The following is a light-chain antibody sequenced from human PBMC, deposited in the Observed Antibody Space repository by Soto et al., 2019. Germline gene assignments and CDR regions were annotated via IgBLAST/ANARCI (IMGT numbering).Light chain of an antibody. CDR1: QSLLHSNGYNY. CDR2: LGS. V-gene: IGKV2-28*01. J-gene: IGKJ3*01. Sequence: DIVMTQSPLSLPVTPGEPASISCRSSQSLLHSNGYNYLDWYLQKPGQSPQLLIYLGSNRASGVPDRFSGSGSGTDFNLKISRVEAEDVGVYYCMQALQTPFPFGPGTKVDIK. CDR3: MQALQTPFP.